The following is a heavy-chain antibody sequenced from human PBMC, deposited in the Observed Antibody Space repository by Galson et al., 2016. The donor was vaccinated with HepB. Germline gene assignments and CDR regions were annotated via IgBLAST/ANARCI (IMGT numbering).Heavy chain of an antibody. CDR3: AKDRGSIVASVALFDY. D-gene: IGHD3-10*01. J-gene: IGHJ4*02. CDR1: GFMFSVYG. V-gene: IGHV3-30*18. CDR2: ISSDGSKK. Sequence: SLRLSCAASGFMFSVYGMHWVRQAPGKGLEWVAAISSDGSKKFYADSVKGRSTISRDNAKSTLSLQVDTLGGDDTAVYYCAKDRGSIVASVALFDYWGQGSLAAVSS.